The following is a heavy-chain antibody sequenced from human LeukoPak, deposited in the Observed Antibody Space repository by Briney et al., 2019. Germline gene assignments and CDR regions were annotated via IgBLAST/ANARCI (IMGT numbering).Heavy chain of an antibody. CDR1: GFIFGNHA. V-gene: IGHV3-66*01. D-gene: IGHD4-17*01. Sequence: WGSLIPHLAASGFIFGNHAMSWVRQAPGKGLEWVSVLYHGGSTYYADSVKGRFTIFRDNSNNTLYLQMNRLRVKDTAVYYCASDPPGDYGLGFWGQATKVTVSS. CDR2: LYHGGST. J-gene: IGHJ4*02. CDR3: ASDPPGDYGLGF.